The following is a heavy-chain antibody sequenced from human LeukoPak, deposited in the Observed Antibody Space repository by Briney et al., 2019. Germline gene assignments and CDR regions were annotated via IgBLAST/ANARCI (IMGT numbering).Heavy chain of an antibody. V-gene: IGHV3-21*01. CDR1: GFTFSSYA. Sequence: GGSLRLSCAASGFTFSSYALNWVRQAPGKGLEWVSSISSSSSYTYYADSMKGRFTISRDNAKNSLYLQMNSLRVEDTAVYYCARGPGSSSGLLNYWGQGTLVTVSS. J-gene: IGHJ4*02. CDR2: ISSSSSYT. D-gene: IGHD6-6*01. CDR3: ARGPGSSSGLLNY.